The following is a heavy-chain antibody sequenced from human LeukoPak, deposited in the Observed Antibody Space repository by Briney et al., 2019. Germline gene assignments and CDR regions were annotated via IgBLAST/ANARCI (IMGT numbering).Heavy chain of an antibody. J-gene: IGHJ4*02. Sequence: GRSLRLSCAASGFTFSSYGMHWVRQAPGKGLEWVAVISYDGSNKYYADPVKGRFTISRDNSKNTLYLQMNSLRAEDTAVYYCAKDPSYDFWSGYYTGDYWGQGTLVTVSS. V-gene: IGHV3-30*18. CDR1: GFTFSSYG. D-gene: IGHD3-3*01. CDR2: ISYDGSNK. CDR3: AKDPSYDFWSGYYTGDY.